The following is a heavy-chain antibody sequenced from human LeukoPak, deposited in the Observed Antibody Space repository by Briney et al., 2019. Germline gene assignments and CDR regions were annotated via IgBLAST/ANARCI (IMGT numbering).Heavy chain of an antibody. Sequence: GGSLRLSCAASGFTFDDYGMSWVRQAPGKGLEWVSGINWNGGSTGYADSVKGRFTISRDNAKNSLYLQMDSLRAEDTALYYCARADLYYYYMDVWGKGTTVTVPS. CDR1: GFTFDDYG. CDR3: ARADLYYYYMDV. CDR2: INWNGGST. J-gene: IGHJ6*03. V-gene: IGHV3-20*04.